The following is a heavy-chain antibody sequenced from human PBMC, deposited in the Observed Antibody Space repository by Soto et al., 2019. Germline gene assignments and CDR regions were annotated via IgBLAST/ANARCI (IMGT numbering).Heavy chain of an antibody. V-gene: IGHV3-23*01. CDR3: AKDSRLGYCSGGSCYRNY. D-gene: IGHD2-15*01. J-gene: IGHJ4*02. CDR2: ISGSGGST. CDR1: GFTFSSYA. Sequence: GGSLRLSCAASGFTFSSYAMSWVRQAPGKGLEWVSAISGSGGSTYYADSVKGRFTISRDNSKNTLYLQMNSLRAEDTAVYYCAKDSRLGYCSGGSCYRNYWGQGTLVTVSS.